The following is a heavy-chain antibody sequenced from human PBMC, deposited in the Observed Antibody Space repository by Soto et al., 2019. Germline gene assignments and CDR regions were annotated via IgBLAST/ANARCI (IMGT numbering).Heavy chain of an antibody. V-gene: IGHV3-21*01. J-gene: IGHJ5*02. CDR3: ARGTDPGIAAAGTTGIYNWFDP. D-gene: IGHD6-13*01. CDR1: GFTFSSYS. CDR2: ISSSSSYI. Sequence: RRLSCAASGFTFSSYSMNWVRQAPGKGLEWVSSISSSSSYIYYADSVKGRFTISRDNAKNSLYLQMNSLRAEDTAVYYCARGTDPGIAAAGTTGIYNWFDPWGQGTMVTVYS.